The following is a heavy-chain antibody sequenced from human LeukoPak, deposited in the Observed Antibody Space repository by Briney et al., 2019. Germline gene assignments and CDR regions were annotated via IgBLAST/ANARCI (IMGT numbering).Heavy chain of an antibody. J-gene: IGHJ4*02. D-gene: IGHD2-2*02. V-gene: IGHV4-4*07. CDR1: GGSISSYY. CDR2: IYTSGST. Sequence: SETLSLTCTVSGGSISSYYWNWIRQPAGKGLEWIGRIYTSGSTNHNPSLKSRVTMSVDMSKNQFSLGLSSVTAADTAVYYCAREVRCSTTRCYSLFDYWGQGTLVTVSS. CDR3: AREVRCSTTRCYSLFDY.